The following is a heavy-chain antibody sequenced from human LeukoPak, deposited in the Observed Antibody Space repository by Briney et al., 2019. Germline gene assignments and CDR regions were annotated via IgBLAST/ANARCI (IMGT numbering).Heavy chain of an antibody. CDR3: ARGTFDYDVVTGIHYYYTDV. CDR2: MKPDSGNS. J-gene: IGHJ6*03. V-gene: IGHV1-8*01. D-gene: IGHD3-9*01. CDR1: GYPFTSFE. Sequence: ASVKVSCKASGYPFTSFEINWVRQATGEGLEWMGWMKPDSGNSAFAQKFRDRVTLSSNSSINTAYMEVSSLGSDDTAVYFCARGTFDYDVVTGIHYYYTDVWGTGTTVTVSS.